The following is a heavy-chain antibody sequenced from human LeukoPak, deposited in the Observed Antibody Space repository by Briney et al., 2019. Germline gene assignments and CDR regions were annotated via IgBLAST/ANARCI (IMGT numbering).Heavy chain of an antibody. V-gene: IGHV4-39*07. J-gene: IGHJ5*02. CDR1: GGSISSNNYY. Sequence: SETLSLTCTVSGGSISSNNYYWGWIRQPPGKGLEWIGSVHYSGSSYYNPSLKSRLTISVDTSKSQFSLKLSSVTAADTAVYYCARDITMVRGVMAWFDPWGQGTLVTVSS. CDR3: ARDITMVRGVMAWFDP. D-gene: IGHD3-10*01. CDR2: VHYSGSS.